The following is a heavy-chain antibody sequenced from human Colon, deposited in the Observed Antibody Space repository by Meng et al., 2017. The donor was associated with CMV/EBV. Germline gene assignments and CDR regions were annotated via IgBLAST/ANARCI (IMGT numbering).Heavy chain of an antibody. D-gene: IGHD4-17*01. J-gene: IGHJ4*02. CDR1: GGFISSSTYY. CDR3: ATDYGDYYFDR. Sequence: LQLQESGPGPVKPSDTLSLTCTVSGGFISSSTYYWVWIRQTPGKGLEWIGNIYYSGYTYYNPSLKSRLTISVDTSKNQFSLKLTSVTAADTAVYYCATDYGDYYFDRWGQGTLVTVSS. CDR2: IYYSGYT. V-gene: IGHV4-39*07.